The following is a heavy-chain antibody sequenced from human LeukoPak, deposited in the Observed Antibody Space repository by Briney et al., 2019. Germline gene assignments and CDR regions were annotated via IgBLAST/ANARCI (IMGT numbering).Heavy chain of an antibody. CDR3: ARHSVTYCDY. V-gene: IGHV3-7*01. J-gene: IGHJ4*02. CDR2: IKQDGSEK. CDR1: GFTLSSYW. Sequence: PGGSLRLSCAASGFTLSSYWMTWVRQAPGKGLEWLANIKQDGSEKYSVDSVKGRFTISRDNAKNSLYLQMNSLRAEDTAVYYCARHSVTYCDYWGQGTLVIVSS. D-gene: IGHD5/OR15-5a*01.